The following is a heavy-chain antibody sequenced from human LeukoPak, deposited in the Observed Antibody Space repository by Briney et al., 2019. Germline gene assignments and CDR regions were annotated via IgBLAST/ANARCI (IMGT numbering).Heavy chain of an antibody. Sequence: PSETLSLTCTVSGGSISSSSYYWGWLRQPPGEGLEWIGSIYYSGSTYYNPSLKSRVTISVDTSKNQFSLKLSAVTAADTAVYYCARRGGGITIFGVVTMNWFDPWGQGTLVTVSS. D-gene: IGHD3-3*01. V-gene: IGHV4-39*01. J-gene: IGHJ5*02. CDR1: GGSISSSSYY. CDR2: IYYSGST. CDR3: ARRGGGITIFGVVTMNWFDP.